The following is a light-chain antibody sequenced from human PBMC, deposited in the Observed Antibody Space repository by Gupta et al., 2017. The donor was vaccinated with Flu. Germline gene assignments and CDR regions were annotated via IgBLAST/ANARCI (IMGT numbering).Light chain of an antibody. CDR2: DAL. CDR1: QSVSSS. CDR3: HQRRNWPIT. J-gene: IGKJ5*01. Sequence: EIVLTQSPATLSLSPGERATLSCRASQSVSSSLGWYQQKPGQAPRLLIFDALHRVTGIPARFTGSGSGTDFTRTISSLEPEDFAIYYCHQRRNWPITFGQGTRLEIK. V-gene: IGKV3-11*01.